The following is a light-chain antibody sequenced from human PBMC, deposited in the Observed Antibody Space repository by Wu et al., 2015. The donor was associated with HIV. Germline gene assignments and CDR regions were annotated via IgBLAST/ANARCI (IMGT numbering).Light chain of an antibody. CDR3: QQYGSSPLT. Sequence: EIVLTQFPGTLSLSPGEGATLSCRASQSISSIDLAWYQQKPGQAPRLLIYGASNRAAGIPDRFSGSGSGTDFTLIISRLEPEDFAVYYCQQYGSSPLTFGGGTTLEIK. J-gene: IGKJ4*01. V-gene: IGKV3-20*01. CDR2: GAS. CDR1: QSISSID.